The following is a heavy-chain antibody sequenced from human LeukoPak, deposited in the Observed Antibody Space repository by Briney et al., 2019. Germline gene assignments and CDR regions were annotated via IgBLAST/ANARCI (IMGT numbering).Heavy chain of an antibody. J-gene: IGHJ3*02. D-gene: IGHD5-12*01. V-gene: IGHV1-2*04. CDR2: NNTNSGGT. CDR1: GYTFTDYY. Sequence: ASVTVTFKASGYTFTDYYLHWVRQPPAQGLEWMGCNNTNSGGTNYAHEFHGWVTMTRDTSSSTAYMELSRLRSDDTAVYYCARARGYSRAFDIWGQGTMVTVSS. CDR3: ARARGYSRAFDI.